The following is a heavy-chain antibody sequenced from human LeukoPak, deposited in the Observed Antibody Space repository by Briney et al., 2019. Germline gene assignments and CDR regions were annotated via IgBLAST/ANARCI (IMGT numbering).Heavy chain of an antibody. D-gene: IGHD2-2*01. CDR3: ARFCSSTSCYGFDP. V-gene: IGHV4-59*01. J-gene: IGHJ5*02. Sequence: KPSETLSLTCTVCGGSISNYYWSWIRQPPGKGLEWIGYIYYGGGTNYNPSLKSRVTISLDTSKNQFSLKLSSVTAADTAVYYCARFCSSTSCYGFDPWGQGTLVTVSS. CDR2: IYYGGGT. CDR1: GGSISNYY.